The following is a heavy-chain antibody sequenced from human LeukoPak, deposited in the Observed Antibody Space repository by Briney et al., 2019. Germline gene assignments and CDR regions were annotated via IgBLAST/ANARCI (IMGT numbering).Heavy chain of an antibody. D-gene: IGHD3-10*01. J-gene: IGHJ6*03. V-gene: IGHV4-59*01. Sequence: SETLSLTCTVSGGSISSYYWSWIRQPPGKGLEWIGYIYYSGSTNYNPSLKSRVTISVDTSKNQFPLKLSSVTAADTAVYYCARARGWFGEYGGYYYYMDVWGKGTTVTISS. CDR3: ARARGWFGEYGGYYYYMDV. CDR1: GGSISSYY. CDR2: IYYSGST.